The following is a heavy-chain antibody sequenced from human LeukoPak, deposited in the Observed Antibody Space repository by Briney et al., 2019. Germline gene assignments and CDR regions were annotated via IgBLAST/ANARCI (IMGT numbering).Heavy chain of an antibody. Sequence: GGSLRLSCAASGFTFSNAWMSWVRQAPRKGLEWVGRIKSKTDGGTTDYAAPVKGRFTISRDDSKNTLYLQMNSLKTEDTAVYYCTTEFLHYYDSSGFDYWGQGTLVTVSS. V-gene: IGHV3-15*01. CDR1: GFTFSNAW. D-gene: IGHD3-22*01. CDR3: TTEFLHYYDSSGFDY. CDR2: IKSKTDGGTT. J-gene: IGHJ4*02.